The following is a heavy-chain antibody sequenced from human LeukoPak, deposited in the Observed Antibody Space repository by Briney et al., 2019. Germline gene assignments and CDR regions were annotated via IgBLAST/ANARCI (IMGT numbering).Heavy chain of an antibody. CDR3: ARGGIAASGRGGSFAY. J-gene: IGHJ4*02. D-gene: IGHD6-13*01. CDR2: IYYSGST. Sequence: SETLSLTCTVSGGSISSYYWSWIRQPPGKGLEWIGYIYYSGSTNYNPSLKSRVTISVGTSKNQFSLKLSSVTAADTAVYYCARGGIAASGRGGSFAYWGRGTLVTVSS. CDR1: GGSISSYY. V-gene: IGHV4-59*01.